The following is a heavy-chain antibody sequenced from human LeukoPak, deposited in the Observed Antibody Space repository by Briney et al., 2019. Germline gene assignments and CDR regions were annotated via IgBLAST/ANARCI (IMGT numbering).Heavy chain of an antibody. Sequence: GGSLRLSCAASGFTVSSNYMSWVRQAPGKGLEWVSVIYSGGSTYYADSVEGRFTISRDNSKNTLYLQMNSLRAEDTAVYYCARGDGNYDFWSGYYKGFDYRGQGTLVTVSS. CDR3: ARGDGNYDFWSGYYKGFDY. V-gene: IGHV3-66*02. J-gene: IGHJ4*02. D-gene: IGHD3-3*01. CDR1: GFTVSSNY. CDR2: IYSGGST.